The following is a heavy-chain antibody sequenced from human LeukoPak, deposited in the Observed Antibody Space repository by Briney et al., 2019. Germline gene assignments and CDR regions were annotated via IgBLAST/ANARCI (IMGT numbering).Heavy chain of an antibody. Sequence: PPETLSLTCTVSGGSISSSSYYWGWIRQPPGKGLKWIGSIYYSGSTYYNPSLKSRVTISVDTSKNQFSLKLSSVTAADTAVYYCAREITMVRGVNMDVWGQGTTVTVSS. J-gene: IGHJ6*02. CDR2: IYYSGST. CDR1: GGSISSSSYY. D-gene: IGHD3-10*01. V-gene: IGHV4-39*07. CDR3: AREITMVRGVNMDV.